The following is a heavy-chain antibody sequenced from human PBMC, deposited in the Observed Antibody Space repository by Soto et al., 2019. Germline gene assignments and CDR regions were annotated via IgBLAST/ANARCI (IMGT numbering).Heavy chain of an antibody. D-gene: IGHD6-19*01. J-gene: IGHJ3*02. Sequence: RQTPGQGLEWMGWISAYNGNTNYAQKLQGRVTMTTDTSTSTAYMELRSLRSDDTAVYYCAREKGIAVADMGANKVNAFDRWAYGTVVTVSS. CDR3: AREKGIAVADMGANKVNAFDR. CDR2: ISAYNGNT. V-gene: IGHV1-18*01.